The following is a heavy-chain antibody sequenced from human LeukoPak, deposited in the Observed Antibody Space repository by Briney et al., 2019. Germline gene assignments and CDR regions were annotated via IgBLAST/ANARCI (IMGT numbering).Heavy chain of an antibody. J-gene: IGHJ4*02. CDR1: GGSISSYY. V-gene: IGHV4-59*01. CDR3: ARTYYDFWSGYYYFDY. CDR2: IYYSGST. Sequence: PSETLSLTCTVSGGSISSYYWSWIRQPPGKGLEWIGYIYYSGSTNYNPSLKRRVTISVDTSKNQFSLKLSSVTAADTAVYYCARTYYDFWSGYYYFDYWGQGTLVTVSS. D-gene: IGHD3-3*01.